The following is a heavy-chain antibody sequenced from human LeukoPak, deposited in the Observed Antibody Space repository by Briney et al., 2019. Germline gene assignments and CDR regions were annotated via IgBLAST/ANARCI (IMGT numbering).Heavy chain of an antibody. J-gene: IGHJ3*02. V-gene: IGHV1-69*13. CDR1: GGTFSSYA. CDR3: ARASSGYYDDAFDI. Sequence: SLKVSCKASGGTFSSYAISWVRQAPGQGLEWMGGIIPIFGTANYAQKFQGRVTITADESTSTAYMELSSLRSEDTAVYYCARASSGYYDDAFDIWGQGTMVTVSS. D-gene: IGHD3-22*01. CDR2: IIPIFGTA.